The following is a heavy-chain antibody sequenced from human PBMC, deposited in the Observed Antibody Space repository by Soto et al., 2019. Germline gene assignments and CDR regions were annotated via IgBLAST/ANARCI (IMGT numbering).Heavy chain of an antibody. V-gene: IGHV3-48*01. CDR1: GFTFGSYS. D-gene: IGHD2-21*02. Sequence: SLRLSCAASGFTFGSYSMNWVRQAPGKGLEWVSFILSSSGVIYYADSVKGRFTISRDNAKNSLYLQMNSLRAEDTAVYYCARALRAPLVATAMPYYMDVWGKGTTVTVSS. J-gene: IGHJ6*03. CDR2: ILSSSGVI. CDR3: ARALRAPLVATAMPYYMDV.